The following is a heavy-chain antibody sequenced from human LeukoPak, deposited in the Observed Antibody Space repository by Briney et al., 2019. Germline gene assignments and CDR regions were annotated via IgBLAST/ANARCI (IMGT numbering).Heavy chain of an antibody. CDR1: GGSFSGYY. CDR2: INHSGST. Sequence: SETLSLTCAVYGGSFSGYYWSWIRQPPGKGLEWIGEINHSGSTNYNPSLKSRVTISVDTSKNQFSLKLSSVTAADTAVYYCARGMVSSWCRFDPWGQGTLVTVSS. CDR3: ARGMVSSWCRFDP. D-gene: IGHD6-13*01. J-gene: IGHJ5*02. V-gene: IGHV4-34*01.